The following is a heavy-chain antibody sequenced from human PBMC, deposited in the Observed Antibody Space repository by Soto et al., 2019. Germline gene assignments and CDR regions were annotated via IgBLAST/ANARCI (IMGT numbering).Heavy chain of an antibody. CDR3: ARGGWSYGPGALDL. D-gene: IGHD1-26*01. CDR1: GYTFTNYG. V-gene: IGHV1-18*04. Sequence: QVQLVQSGTEVKTPVASVKVSCHASGYTFTNYGINWVRQAPGQGLEWMAWISAYNGKTHHAPFVQDRVTMITDTSTKTAYMELSSLRSNDTAVYYCARGGWSYGPGALDLWGKGTMVTVSS. CDR2: ISAYNGKT. J-gene: IGHJ3*01.